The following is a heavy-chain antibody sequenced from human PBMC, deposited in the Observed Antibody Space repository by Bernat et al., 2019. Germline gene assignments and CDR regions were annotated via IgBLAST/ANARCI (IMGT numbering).Heavy chain of an antibody. CDR1: GFTFSNAW. CDR2: IKSKTDGGTT. V-gene: IGHV3-15*01. CDR3: TTVLPDDYGDDY. J-gene: IGHJ4*02. Sequence: EVQLVESGGGLVKPGGSLRLSCAASGFTFSNAWMSWVRQAPGKGLEWVGRIKSKTDGGTTDYAAPVKGRFTISREDSKNTLYLQMNSLKTEDTAVYYCTTVLPDDYGDDYWGQGTLVTVSS. D-gene: IGHD4-17*01.